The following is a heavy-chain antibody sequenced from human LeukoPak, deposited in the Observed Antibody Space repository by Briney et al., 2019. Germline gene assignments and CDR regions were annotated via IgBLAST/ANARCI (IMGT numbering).Heavy chain of an antibody. CDR3: ARDMDVDTAMVLNY. CDR1: GYTFTSYG. D-gene: IGHD5-18*01. V-gene: IGHV1-18*01. J-gene: IGHJ4*02. Sequence: ASVKVSCKASGYTFTSYGISWVRQAPGQGLEWMGWISAYNGNTNYAQKLQGRVTMTTDTSTSTAYMELRSLRSDDTAVYYCARDMDVDTAMVLNYWGQGTLVTVSS. CDR2: ISAYNGNT.